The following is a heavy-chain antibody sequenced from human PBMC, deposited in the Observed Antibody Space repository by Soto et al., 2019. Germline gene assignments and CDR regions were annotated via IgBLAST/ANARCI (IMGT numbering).Heavy chain of an antibody. CDR3: ARQLIY. CDR1: GGSISSSY. V-gene: IGHV4-59*08. D-gene: IGHD6-13*01. Sequence: SETLFLTCTVSGGSISSSYWSWIRQPPGKGLEWIGYIYDSGSTYYNSSLKSRVTMSVDTSKNQFSLNLSSVTAADTAVYYCARQLIYWXQGTPVTVSS. J-gene: IGHJ4*02. CDR2: IYDSGST.